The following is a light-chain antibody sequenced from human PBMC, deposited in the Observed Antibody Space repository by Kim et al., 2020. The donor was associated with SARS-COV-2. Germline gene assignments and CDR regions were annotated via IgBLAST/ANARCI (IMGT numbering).Light chain of an antibody. CDR2: RDN. CDR3: AAWDDNLNGVE. Sequence: QSVVTQPPSASGTPGQRVTISCSGSSSNIGSKTVNWYQQVPGTAPKLLIYRDNQRPSGVPDRFSGSKSGTSASLAISGLQSNDEADYYCAAWDDNLNGVEFGGGTQLTVL. CDR1: SSNIGSKT. V-gene: IGLV1-44*01. J-gene: IGLJ2*01.